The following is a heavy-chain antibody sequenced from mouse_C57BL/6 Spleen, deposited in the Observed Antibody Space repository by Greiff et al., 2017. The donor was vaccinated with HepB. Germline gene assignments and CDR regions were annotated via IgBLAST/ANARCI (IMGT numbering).Heavy chain of an antibody. V-gene: IGHV1-54*01. CDR3: AREGYYYGSSPYFDY. J-gene: IGHJ2*01. CDR1: GYAFTNYL. Sequence: QVHVKQSGAELVRPGTSVKVSCKASGYAFTNYLIEWVKQRPGQGLEWIGVINPGSGGTNYNEKFKGKATLTADKSSSTAYMQLSSLTSEDSAVYFCAREGYYYGSSPYFDYWGQGTTLTVSS. CDR2: INPGSGGT. D-gene: IGHD1-1*01.